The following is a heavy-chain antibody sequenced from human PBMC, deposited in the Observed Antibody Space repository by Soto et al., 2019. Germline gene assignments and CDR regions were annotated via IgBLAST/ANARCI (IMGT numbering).Heavy chain of an antibody. CDR2: IKQDGSEK. CDR3: AKVYCSGGSCYSGRDFYYLDV. V-gene: IGHV3-7*01. J-gene: IGHJ6*03. D-gene: IGHD2-15*01. CDR1: GFTFSRYW. Sequence: GGSLRLSCAASGFTFSRYWMSWVRQAPGKGLEWVANIKQDGSEKYYVDSVKGRFTISRDNAKNSLYLQMNSLRAEDTAVYYCAKVYCSGGSCYSGRDFYYLDVWGKGTTVTVSS.